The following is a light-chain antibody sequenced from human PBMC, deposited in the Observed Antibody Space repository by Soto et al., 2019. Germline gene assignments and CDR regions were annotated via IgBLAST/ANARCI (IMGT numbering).Light chain of an antibody. Sequence: QSALTQPASVSGSPGQSITISCTGTSSDVGGYNYVSWYQQHPGKAPKLMIYEVSNRPSGVYNRFSGSKSGNTASLTISGLQAEDDAAYYCSSYTSSSTRVFGGGTKLTVL. CDR2: EVS. CDR3: SSYTSSSTRV. J-gene: IGLJ3*02. V-gene: IGLV2-14*01. CDR1: SSDVGGYNY.